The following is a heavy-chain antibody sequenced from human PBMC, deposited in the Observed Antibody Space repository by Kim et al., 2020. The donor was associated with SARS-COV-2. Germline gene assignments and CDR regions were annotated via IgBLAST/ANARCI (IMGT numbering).Heavy chain of an antibody. CDR3: ARDKDRWEPSDY. V-gene: IGHV3-23*01. CDR2: ISDGGARI. D-gene: IGHD1-26*01. J-gene: IGHJ4*02. CDR1: GFTFSSYA. Sequence: GGSLRLSCAASGFTFSSYAMSWVRQPPGKGLEWVSDISDGGARIYYADSVKGRFTISRDNSRNILYLQMNSLRAEDTAVYYCARDKDRWEPSDYWGQGTL.